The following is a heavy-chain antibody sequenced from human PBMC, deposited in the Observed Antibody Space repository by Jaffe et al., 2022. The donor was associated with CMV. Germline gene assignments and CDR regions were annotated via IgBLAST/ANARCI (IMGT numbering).Heavy chain of an antibody. CDR1: GYTVSGFY. CDR2: IDPKSGVT. CDR3: ARATAWTTQRVHGAFDF. D-gene: IGHD2-21*02. Sequence: QVQLVQSGAEVKKSGASVKVSCKASGYTVSGFYIHWVRQAPGQGLEWMGWIDPKSGVTKYAQKFKGRVTMTRDMSIATSYLELNTLRFDDTAVYYCARATAWTTQRVHGAFDFWGQGTMVSVSS. V-gene: IGHV1-2*02. J-gene: IGHJ3*01.